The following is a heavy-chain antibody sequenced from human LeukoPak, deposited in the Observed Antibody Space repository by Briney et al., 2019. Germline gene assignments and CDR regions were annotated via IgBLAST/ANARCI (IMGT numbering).Heavy chain of an antibody. CDR2: ISYDGSIK. CDR1: GFTFSNFA. D-gene: IGHD4-17*01. CDR3: AREDMTTVTTRRAFDI. Sequence: PGRSLRLSCAASGFTFSNFAMHWVRQAPGKGLEWVAVISYDGSIKYYADSVKGRFTISRDNSKNTLYLQMNSLRAEDTAVYYCAREDMTTVTTRRAFDIWGQGSMVTVSS. V-gene: IGHV3-30*04. J-gene: IGHJ3*02.